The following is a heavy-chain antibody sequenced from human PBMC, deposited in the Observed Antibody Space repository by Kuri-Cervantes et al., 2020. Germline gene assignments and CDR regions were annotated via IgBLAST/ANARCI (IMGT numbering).Heavy chain of an antibody. D-gene: IGHD2-2*01. J-gene: IGHJ3*02. Sequence: GGSLRLSCAASGFTFSSYEMNWVRQAPGKGLEWVSYISSSGSTIYYADSVKGRFTISRDNAKNSLYLQMNSLRAEDTAVYYCARSRIVVVPAATRDAFDIWGQGTMVTVSS. CDR2: ISSSGSTI. V-gene: IGHV3-48*03. CDR1: GFTFSSYE. CDR3: ARSRIVVVPAATRDAFDI.